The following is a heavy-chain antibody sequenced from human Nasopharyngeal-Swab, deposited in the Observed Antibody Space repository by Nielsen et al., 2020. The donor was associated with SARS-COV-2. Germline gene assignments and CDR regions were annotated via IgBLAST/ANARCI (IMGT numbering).Heavy chain of an antibody. D-gene: IGHD5-12*01. CDR2: IYYSGRT. Sequence: SETLSLTCTVSGGSISSSSYYWGWIRQPPGKGLEWIVSIYYSGRTYYNPSLKSRVTLSVDTSKNQFSLKLSSVTAADTAVYYCARPKYSGYDDEFGAYFDYWGQGTLVTVSS. V-gene: IGHV4-39*01. J-gene: IGHJ4*02. CDR3: ARPKYSGYDDEFGAYFDY. CDR1: GGSISSSSYY.